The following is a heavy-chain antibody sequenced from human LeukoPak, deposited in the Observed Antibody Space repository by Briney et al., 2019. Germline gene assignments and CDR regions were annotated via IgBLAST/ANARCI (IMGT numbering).Heavy chain of an antibody. V-gene: IGHV3-9*01. CDR1: GFTFDDYA. J-gene: IGHJ6*02. CDR3: AKDRAAHRDYYYYGMDV. CDR2: ISWNSGSI. Sequence: PGRSLRLSCAASGFTFDDYAMHWVRQPPGKGLEGVSGISWNSGSIGYADSVKGRFTISRDNAKNSLYLQMNSLRAEDTALYYCAKDRAAHRDYYYYGMDVWGQGTTVTVSS.